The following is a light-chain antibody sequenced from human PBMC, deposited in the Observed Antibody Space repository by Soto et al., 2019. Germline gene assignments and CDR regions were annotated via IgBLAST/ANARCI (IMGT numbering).Light chain of an antibody. CDR1: SSNIGSGYD. CDR2: GNT. V-gene: IGLV1-40*01. J-gene: IGLJ1*01. CDR3: QSYDGSLSGSV. Sequence: QSVLTQPPSVSGAPGQRVTIACTGSSSNIGSGYDVHWYQQLPGTAPKFLIFGNTNRPSGVPDRFFGSKSGTSGSLAITGLQAEDEADYYCQSYDGSLSGSVFGTGTKLTVL.